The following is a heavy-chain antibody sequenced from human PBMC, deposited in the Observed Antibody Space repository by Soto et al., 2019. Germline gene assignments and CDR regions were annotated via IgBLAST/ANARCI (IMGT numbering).Heavy chain of an antibody. CDR3: ARGRGSGLMDELSTRLNGFDP. Sequence: QVQLVQSGAEVKKPGSSVKVSCKASGGTFSSYAISWVRQAPGPGLEWMGGIIPIFGTANYAQKFQGRVTITADEYTSTAYMEPSSLRAEDTAVYYCARGRGSGLMDELSTRLNGFDPWGQGTLVTVSS. V-gene: IGHV1-69*12. CDR2: IIPIFGTA. J-gene: IGHJ5*02. CDR1: GGTFSSYA. D-gene: IGHD3-3*01.